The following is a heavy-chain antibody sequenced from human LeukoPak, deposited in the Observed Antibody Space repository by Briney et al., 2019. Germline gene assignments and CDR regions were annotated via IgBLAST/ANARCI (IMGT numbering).Heavy chain of an antibody. Sequence: GESLRLSCAASGFTFSSYSMNWVRQAPGKGLEWVSYISSSSSTIYYADSVKGRFTISRDNAKNSLYLQMNSLRAEDTAVYYCAREGLAYCGGDCYFQYWGQGTLVTVSS. CDR2: ISSSSSTI. D-gene: IGHD2-21*02. V-gene: IGHV3-48*04. J-gene: IGHJ4*02. CDR3: AREGLAYCGGDCYFQY. CDR1: GFTFSSYS.